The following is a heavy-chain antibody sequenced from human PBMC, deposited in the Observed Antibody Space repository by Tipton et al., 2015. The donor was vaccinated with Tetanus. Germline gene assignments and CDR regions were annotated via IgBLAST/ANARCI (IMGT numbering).Heavy chain of an antibody. CDR1: GYIFTNYW. J-gene: IGHJ4*02. CDR2: IFPSDSDT. CDR3: ARVASSGYYYALGY. Sequence: QLVQSGAEVKKPGESLKISCKGSGYIFTNYWIGWVRQTPGKGLEWMGIIFPSDSDTRYSPTFRGQVTISADKSISTAYLQWSSLKVSDTAMYYCARVASSGYYYALGYWGQGTLVTVSS. D-gene: IGHD3-22*01. V-gene: IGHV5-51*01.